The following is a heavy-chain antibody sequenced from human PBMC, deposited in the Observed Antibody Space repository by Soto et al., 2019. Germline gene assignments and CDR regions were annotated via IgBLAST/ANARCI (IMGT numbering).Heavy chain of an antibody. CDR3: ARQRTSVLIKAYFDV. CDR1: GDSINIRSYY. CDR2: IYYSGRT. J-gene: IGHJ4*02. V-gene: IGHV4-39*01. Sequence: SETLSLTCTVTGDSINIRSYYLGWIRQPPGKGLEWIGSIYYSGRTYNNPSLRSRVSMPIDTSKDQFSLKLKSVTAADTALYFCARQRTSVLIKAYFDVWGPGSLVTVSS. D-gene: IGHD3-16*01.